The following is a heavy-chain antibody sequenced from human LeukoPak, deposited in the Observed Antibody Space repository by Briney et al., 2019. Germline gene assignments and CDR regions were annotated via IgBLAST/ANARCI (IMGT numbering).Heavy chain of an antibody. CDR1: GFTFSRNG. CDR3: ARDRDYGTFDY. J-gene: IGHJ4*02. Sequence: GGSLRLSCAASGFTFSRNGMAWVRQAPGKGLEWVSSISVSGTYIYYSDSVKGRFTISRDNSKNSLYLEMNSLRSDDTAIYYCARDRDYGTFDYWGQGTLVTVSS. V-gene: IGHV3-21*01. D-gene: IGHD4-17*01. CDR2: ISVSGTYI.